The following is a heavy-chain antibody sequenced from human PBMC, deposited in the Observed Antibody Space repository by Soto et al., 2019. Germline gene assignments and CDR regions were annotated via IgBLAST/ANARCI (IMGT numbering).Heavy chain of an antibody. CDR2: IYYSGST. D-gene: IGHD3-10*01. V-gene: IGHV4-31*03. Sequence: SETLSLTCTVSGGSISSGGYYWSWIRQHPGKGLEWIGYIYYSGSTYYNPSLKSRVTISVDTSKNQFSLKLSSVTAADTAVYYCASTMVRGVITPIENWFDPWGQGTLVTVSS. J-gene: IGHJ5*02. CDR3: ASTMVRGVITPIENWFDP. CDR1: GGSISSGGYY.